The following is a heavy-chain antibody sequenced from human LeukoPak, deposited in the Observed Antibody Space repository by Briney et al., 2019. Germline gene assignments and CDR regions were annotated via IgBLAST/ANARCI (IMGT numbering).Heavy chain of an antibody. CDR2: ISSSSSYI. CDR3: ARDDIVVVTATDTYYYYYYMDV. Sequence: GGSLRLSCAASGFTFSSYSMNWVRQAPGKGLEWFSSISSSSSYIYYADSVKGRFTISRDNAKNSLYLQMNSLRAEDTAVYYCARDDIVVVTATDTYYYYYYMDVWGKGTTVTVSS. V-gene: IGHV3-21*01. J-gene: IGHJ6*03. CDR1: GFTFSSYS. D-gene: IGHD2-21*02.